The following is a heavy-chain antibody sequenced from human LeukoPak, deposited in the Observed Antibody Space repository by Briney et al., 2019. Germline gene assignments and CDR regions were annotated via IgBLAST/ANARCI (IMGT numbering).Heavy chain of an antibody. CDR3: ASSYCSSTTCYDY. CDR2: INHSGIT. V-gene: IGHV4-34*01. Sequence: PSETLCLTCAAYGGSFSGYYWSWIRQPPGKGLDWIGEINHSGITKYNPSLKSPVTMSVDTSKNQFSMKLTTVTAADTAVYYYASSYCSSTTCYDYWGQGTLVTVSS. D-gene: IGHD2-2*01. CDR1: GGSFSGYY. J-gene: IGHJ4*02.